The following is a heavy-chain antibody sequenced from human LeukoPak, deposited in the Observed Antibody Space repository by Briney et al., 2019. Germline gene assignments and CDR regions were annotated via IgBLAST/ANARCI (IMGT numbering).Heavy chain of an antibody. Sequence: GSSVKVSCKASGGTFSSYAISWVRQAPGQGLERMGRIIPIFGIANYAQKFQGRVTITADKSTSTAYMELSSLRSEDTAVYYCARARGSGSFYYGMDVWGQGTTVTVSS. CDR1: GGTFSSYA. D-gene: IGHD3-10*01. V-gene: IGHV1-69*04. CDR3: ARARGSGSFYYGMDV. CDR2: IIPIFGIA. J-gene: IGHJ6*02.